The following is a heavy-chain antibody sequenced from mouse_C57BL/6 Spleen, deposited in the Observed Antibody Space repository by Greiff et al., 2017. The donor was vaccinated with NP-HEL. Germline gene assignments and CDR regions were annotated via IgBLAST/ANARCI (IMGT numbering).Heavy chain of an antibody. CDR3: AREGYYGSSYY. V-gene: IGHV1-64*01. D-gene: IGHD1-1*01. CDR1: GYTFTSYW. Sequence: QVQLQQPGAELVKPGASVKLSCKASGYTFTSYWMHWVKQRPGQGLEWIGMIHPNSGSTNYNEKFKSKATLTVDKSSSTAYMQLSSLTSEDSAVYYCAREGYYGSSYYWGQGTTLTVSS. J-gene: IGHJ2*01. CDR2: IHPNSGST.